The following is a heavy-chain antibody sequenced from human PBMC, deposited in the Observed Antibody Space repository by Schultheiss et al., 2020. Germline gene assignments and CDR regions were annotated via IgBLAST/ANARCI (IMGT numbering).Heavy chain of an antibody. V-gene: IGHV4-61*08. J-gene: IGHJ4*02. CDR2: IYHSGST. CDR3: ARDLGVAAPLYYFDY. CDR1: GGSVTSGDYY. D-gene: IGHD6-6*01. Sequence: SETLSLTCTVSGGSVTSGDYYWSWIRQPPGKGLEWIGYIYHSGSTNYNPSLKSRVTISVDISKNQFSLRLSSVTAADTAVYYCARDLGVAAPLYYFDYWGQGTLVTVSS.